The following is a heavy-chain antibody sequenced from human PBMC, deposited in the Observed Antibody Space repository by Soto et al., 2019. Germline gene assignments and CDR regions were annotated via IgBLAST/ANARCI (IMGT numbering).Heavy chain of an antibody. Sequence: QVQLVESGRGVVQPGRSLRLSCAASGFTFSSYAMHWVRQAPGKGLEWVAVISYDGSNKYYTDSVKGRFTISRDNSKNTLYLQMNSLRAEDTAVYYCARELTETTDYYYYGMDVWGQGTTVTVSS. CDR1: GFTFSSYA. CDR2: ISYDGSNK. J-gene: IGHJ6*02. CDR3: ARELTETTDYYYYGMDV. V-gene: IGHV3-30-3*01. D-gene: IGHD1-7*01.